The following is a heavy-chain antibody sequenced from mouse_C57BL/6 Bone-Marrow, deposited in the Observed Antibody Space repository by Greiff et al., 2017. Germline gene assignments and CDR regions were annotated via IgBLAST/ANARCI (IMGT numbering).Heavy chain of an antibody. J-gene: IGHJ4*01. CDR2: ILPGSGST. V-gene: IGHV1-9*01. Sequence: QVQLQQSGAELMKPGASVKLSCKATGYTFTGYWIEWVKQRPGHGLEWIGEILPGSGSTNSNEKFKGKATFTADTSSNTADMQLSSLTTEDSAIYYGARWGYAMDYWGQGTSVTVSA. CDR3: ARWGYAMDY. CDR1: GYTFTGYW.